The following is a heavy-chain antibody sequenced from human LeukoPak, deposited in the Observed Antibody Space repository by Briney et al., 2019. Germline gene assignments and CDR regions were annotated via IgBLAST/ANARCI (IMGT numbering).Heavy chain of an antibody. CDR2: ISAYNGNT. V-gene: IGHV1-18*01. J-gene: IGHJ4*02. CDR3: AKSPPWKYDSSGYVLFDY. Sequence: ASVKVSCKASGYTFTSYDINWVRQATGQGLEWMGWISAYNGNTNYAQKLQGRVTMTTDTSTSTAYMELRSLRSDDTAVYYCAKSPPWKYDSSGYVLFDYWGPGTLVTVSS. D-gene: IGHD3-22*01. CDR1: GYTFTSYD.